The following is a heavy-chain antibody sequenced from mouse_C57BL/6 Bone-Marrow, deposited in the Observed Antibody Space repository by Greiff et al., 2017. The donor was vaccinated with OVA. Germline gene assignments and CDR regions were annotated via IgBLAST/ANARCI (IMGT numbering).Heavy chain of an antibody. D-gene: IGHD1-1*01. CDR2: INPSSGYT. CDR3: ARRGDYYGSLDY. J-gene: IGHJ2*01. CDR1: GYTFTSYT. V-gene: IGHV1-4*01. Sequence: VQLQQSGAELARPGASVKMSCKASGYTFTSYTMHWVKQRPGQGLEWIGYINPSSGYTKYNQKFKDKATLTAAKSSSTAYMKLSSLTSEESAVYYCARRGDYYGSLDYWGQGTTLTVSS.